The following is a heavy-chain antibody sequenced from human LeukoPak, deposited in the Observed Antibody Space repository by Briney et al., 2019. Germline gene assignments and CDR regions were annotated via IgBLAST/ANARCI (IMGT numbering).Heavy chain of an antibody. Sequence: SETLSLTCTVSGASISSSDRYWGWIRQPPGKGLEWIGSIYYSGITYHNPSLKSRVTISVDTSNNQFSLKMSSVTAADTAVYYCARQRYSSKNGWFDPWGQGTLVTVSS. D-gene: IGHD6-13*01. CDR1: GASISSSDRY. CDR2: IYYSGIT. J-gene: IGHJ5*02. V-gene: IGHV4-39*01. CDR3: ARQRYSSKNGWFDP.